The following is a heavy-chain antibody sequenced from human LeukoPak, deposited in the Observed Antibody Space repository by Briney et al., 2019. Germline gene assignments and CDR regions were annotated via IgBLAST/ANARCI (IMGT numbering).Heavy chain of an antibody. Sequence: GGSLRLSCAASGFTFSSYVMSWVRQAPGKGLEWVAALTSSSDTTYYGDSVKGRFTISRDNSKNTLYLQMNSLRAEDTAVYYCAKDSYYYDSSGYSGNYWGQGTLVTVSS. CDR2: LTSSSDTT. J-gene: IGHJ4*02. V-gene: IGHV3-23*01. D-gene: IGHD3-22*01. CDR3: AKDSYYYDSSGYSGNY. CDR1: GFTFSSYV.